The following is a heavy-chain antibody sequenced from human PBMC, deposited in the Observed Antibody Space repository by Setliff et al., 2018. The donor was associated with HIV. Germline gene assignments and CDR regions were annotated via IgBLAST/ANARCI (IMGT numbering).Heavy chain of an antibody. J-gene: IGHJ6*03. CDR1: GGSFSGYY. V-gene: IGHV4-34*01. D-gene: IGHD3-10*01. CDR3: ARPGRASYYYYMDV. Sequence: PSETLSLTCAVYGGSFSGYYWSWIRQPPGKGLEWIGEIDHSGSTNYNPSLKSRVTISVDTSKNQFSLKLSSVTAADTAVYYCARPGRASYYYYMDVWGKGTTVTVS. CDR2: IDHSGST.